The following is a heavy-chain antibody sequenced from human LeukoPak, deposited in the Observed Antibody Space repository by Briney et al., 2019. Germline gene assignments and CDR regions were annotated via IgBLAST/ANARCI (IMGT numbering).Heavy chain of an antibody. D-gene: IGHD3-10*01. V-gene: IGHV3-23*01. CDR2: VSGSVRPGGSGP. J-gene: IGHJ4*02. CDR1: GFTFSLYA. Sequence: PGGSLRLSCAASGFTFSLYAMSWVRQAPGKGLEWVSSVSGSVRPGGSGPYDADSVKGRFTISRDNSEKTLYVQMKSVRGEDKAXYYXXASVXERWFGEASDYWGQGTLVTVSS. CDR3: XASVXERWFGEASDY.